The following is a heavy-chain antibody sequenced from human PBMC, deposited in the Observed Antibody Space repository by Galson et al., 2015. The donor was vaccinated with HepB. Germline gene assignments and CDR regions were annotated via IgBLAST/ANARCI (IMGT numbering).Heavy chain of an antibody. Sequence: QVQLQESGPGLVKPSETLSLTCTVPGGSISSYYWSWIRQPPGKGLEWIGYIYYSGSTNYNPSLKSRVTISVDTSKNQFSLKLSSVTAADTAVYYCATLLYYYDSSGYYGASWFDPWGQGTLVTVSS. CDR3: ATLLYYYDSSGYYGASWFDP. D-gene: IGHD3-22*01. CDR2: IYYSGST. V-gene: IGHV4-59*01. J-gene: IGHJ5*02. CDR1: GGSISSYY.